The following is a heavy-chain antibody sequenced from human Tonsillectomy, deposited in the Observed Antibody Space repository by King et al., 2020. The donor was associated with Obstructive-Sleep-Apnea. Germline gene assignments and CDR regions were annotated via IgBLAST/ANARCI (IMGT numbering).Heavy chain of an antibody. D-gene: IGHD6-25*01. CDR3: ARNEENSGWIAY. CDR1: SASIRSSSYY. J-gene: IGHJ4*02. CDR2: IYYRGST. V-gene: IGHV4-39*01. Sequence: QLQESGPGLVKPSETLSLNCTVSSASIRSSSYYWGWIRQPPGKGLEWIGSIYYRGSTYYNPSLRSRVTISVDTSKNQFSLKVSSVTAADTAVYYCARNEENSGWIAYWGQGTLVSVSS.